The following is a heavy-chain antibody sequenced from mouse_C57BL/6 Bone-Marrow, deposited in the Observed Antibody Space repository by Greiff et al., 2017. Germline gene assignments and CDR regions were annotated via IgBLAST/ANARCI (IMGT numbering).Heavy chain of an antibody. CDR2: KYPRDGST. CDR3: ARSLITTVVAVDY. V-gene: IGHV1-78*01. J-gene: IGHJ4*01. Sequence: VQLQQSDAELVKPGASAKISCKVSGFTFNDHTIHGMKQRPEQGLEWNGYKYPRDGSTKYNEKYKGKATLTEDKSSSTAYMQLNSLTSEDSAVYFSARSLITTVVAVDYWGQGTSVTVSS. D-gene: IGHD1-1*01. CDR1: GFTFNDHT.